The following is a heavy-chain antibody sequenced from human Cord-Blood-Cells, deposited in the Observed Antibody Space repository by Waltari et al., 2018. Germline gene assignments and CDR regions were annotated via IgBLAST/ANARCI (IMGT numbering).Heavy chain of an antibody. J-gene: IGHJ6*03. V-gene: IGHV1-69*01. CDR1: GGTFSSYA. D-gene: IGHD2-2*01. CDR2: IIPIFGTA. Sequence: QVQLVQPGAEVKKPGSSVKVSCKASGGTFSSYAISWVRQALGPGLEWMGGIIPIFGTANYAQKFQGRVTITADESTSTAYMELSSLRSEDTAVYYCARTPGYCSSTSCYSYYYYYMDVWGKGTTVTVSS. CDR3: ARTPGYCSSTSCYSYYYYYMDV.